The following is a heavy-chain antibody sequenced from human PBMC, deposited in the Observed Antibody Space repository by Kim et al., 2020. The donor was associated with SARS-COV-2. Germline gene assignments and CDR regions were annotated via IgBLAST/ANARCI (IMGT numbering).Heavy chain of an antibody. Sequence: LKSRVTISVDTSKNQFSLKLTSLTAADTAVYYCARGPQGSGSYGNWFDPWGQGNMVTVSS. V-gene: IGHV4-34*01. D-gene: IGHD3-10*01. J-gene: IGHJ5*02. CDR3: ARGPQGSGSYGNWFDP.